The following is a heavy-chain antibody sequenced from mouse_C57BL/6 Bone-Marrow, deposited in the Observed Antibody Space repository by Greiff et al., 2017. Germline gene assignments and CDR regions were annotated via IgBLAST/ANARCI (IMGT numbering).Heavy chain of an antibody. D-gene: IGHD1-1*01. J-gene: IGHJ3*01. V-gene: IGHV6-3*01. CDR2: IRLKSDNYAT. Sequence: EVKLVESGGGLVQPGGSMKLSCVASGFTFSNYWMNWVRQSPEKGLEWVAQIRLKSDNYATHYAESVKGRFTISRDDSKSSVYLQMNNLRAEDTGIYYCTGSTVRAWFAYWGQGTLVTVSA. CDR1: GFTFSNYW. CDR3: TGSTVRAWFAY.